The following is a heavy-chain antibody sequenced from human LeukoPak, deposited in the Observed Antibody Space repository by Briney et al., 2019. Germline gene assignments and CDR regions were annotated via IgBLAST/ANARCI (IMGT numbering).Heavy chain of an antibody. J-gene: IGHJ4*02. CDR1: GFTFSNAW. Sequence: GGSLRLSCAASGFTFSNAWMTWVRQAPGKGLEWVGRIKSKNDGGTAGYAAPVKGRFTISRDDSKNTLYLQMNSLKTEDTAVYYCTTYSTGWKHDHWGQGTLVTVSS. CDR2: IKSKNDGGTA. D-gene: IGHD6-19*01. CDR3: TTYSTGWKHDH. V-gene: IGHV3-15*01.